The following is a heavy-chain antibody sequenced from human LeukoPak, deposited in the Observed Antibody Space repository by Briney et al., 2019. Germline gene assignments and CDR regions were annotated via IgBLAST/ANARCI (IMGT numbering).Heavy chain of an antibody. J-gene: IGHJ4*02. CDR1: GGSISSSNYY. Sequence: PSETLSLTCTVSGGSISSSNYYWGWIRQPPGKGLEWIGSIYYSGSTYYNASLKSRVTISVDTSKNQFSLKLNSVTAADTAMYYCAKSGGYGLIDYWGQGTLVTVSS. CDR2: IYYSGST. D-gene: IGHD1-26*01. CDR3: AKSGGYGLIDY. V-gene: IGHV4-39*01.